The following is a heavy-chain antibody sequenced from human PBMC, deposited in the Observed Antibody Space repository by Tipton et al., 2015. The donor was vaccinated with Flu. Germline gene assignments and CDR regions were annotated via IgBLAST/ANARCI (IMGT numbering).Heavy chain of an antibody. V-gene: IGHV5-51*01. CDR1: GYKFSNYW. D-gene: IGHD3-10*01. CDR3: ARQGWLSLRGIADY. Sequence: VQLVQSGAEEKKPGESLKISCKGSGYKFSNYWIGWVRQMPGKGLEWMGIIYPGDSDTRYSPSFQGQVTISADKSISTAYLQWSSLEASDSAMYYCARQGWLSLRGIADYWGPGTLVTVSS. CDR2: IYPGDSDT. J-gene: IGHJ4*02.